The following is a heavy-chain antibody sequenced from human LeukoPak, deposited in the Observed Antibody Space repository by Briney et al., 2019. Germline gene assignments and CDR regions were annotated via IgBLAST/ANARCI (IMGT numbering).Heavy chain of an antibody. V-gene: IGHV3-21*01. CDR2: ISSSSSYI. D-gene: IGHD5-18*01. J-gene: IGHJ5*02. Sequence: GGSLRLSCSASGFAFSSYTMNWVRQAPGKGLEWVALISSSSSYIYYADSVRGRLTISRDNAKNSLYLQMNNLRAEDTALYYCARGGGYSNAYNWFGPWGQGTLVTVSS. CDR3: ARGGGYSNAYNWFGP. CDR1: GFAFSSYT.